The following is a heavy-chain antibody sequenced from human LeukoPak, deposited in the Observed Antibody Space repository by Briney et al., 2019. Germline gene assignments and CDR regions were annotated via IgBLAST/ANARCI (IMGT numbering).Heavy chain of an antibody. CDR2: IYCSGST. Sequence: SETLSLTCTVSGGSISSGGYYWSWIRQHPGKGLEWIGYIYCSGSTYYNPSLKSRVTISVDTSKNQFSLKLSSVTAADTAVYYCARGEMGLFDYWGQGTLVTVSS. V-gene: IGHV4-31*03. CDR3: ARGEMGLFDY. J-gene: IGHJ4*02. CDR1: GGSISSGGYY. D-gene: IGHD5-24*01.